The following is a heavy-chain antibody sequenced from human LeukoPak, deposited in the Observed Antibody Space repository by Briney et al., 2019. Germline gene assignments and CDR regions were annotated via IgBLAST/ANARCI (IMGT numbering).Heavy chain of an antibody. CDR3: ARQPAGIVVVPAGIGGGFDY. J-gene: IGHJ4*02. V-gene: IGHV4-39*01. CDR2: IYYSGST. Sequence: SETLSLTCTVSGGSISSSSYYWGWIRQPPGKGLEWIGSIYYSGSTYYNPSLKSRVTISVDTSKHQFSLKLSSVTAADTAVYYCARQPAGIVVVPAGIGGGFDYWGQGTLVTVSS. CDR1: GGSISSSSYY. D-gene: IGHD2-2*01.